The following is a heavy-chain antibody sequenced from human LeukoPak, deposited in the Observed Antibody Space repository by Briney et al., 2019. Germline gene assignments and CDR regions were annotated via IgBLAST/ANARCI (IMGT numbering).Heavy chain of an antibody. CDR2: IKQDGSEK. V-gene: IGHV3-7*03. CDR3: AIIPYPYYDSSGYPYFDY. J-gene: IGHJ4*02. D-gene: IGHD3-22*01. CDR1: GFTFSSYW. Sequence: GGSLRLSCAASGFTFSSYWMSWVRQAPGKGLKWVANIKQDGSEKYYVDSVKGRFTISRDNAKNSLYLQMNSLRAEDTAVYYCAIIPYPYYDSSGYPYFDYWGQGTLVTVSS.